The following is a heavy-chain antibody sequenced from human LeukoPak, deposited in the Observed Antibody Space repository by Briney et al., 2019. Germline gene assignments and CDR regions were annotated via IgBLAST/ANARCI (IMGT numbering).Heavy chain of an antibody. CDR2: IYSGGNT. CDR3: ARDPDHYYYDSSGYDY. J-gene: IGHJ4*02. CDR1: GFTVSSNY. Sequence: GGSLRLSCAASGFTVSSNYMNWVRQAPGKGLEWVSVIYSGGNTYYADSVKGRFTISRDNSKNSLYLQMNSLRAEDTAVYYCARDPDHYYYDSSGYDYWGQGTLVTVSS. D-gene: IGHD3-22*01. V-gene: IGHV3-53*01.